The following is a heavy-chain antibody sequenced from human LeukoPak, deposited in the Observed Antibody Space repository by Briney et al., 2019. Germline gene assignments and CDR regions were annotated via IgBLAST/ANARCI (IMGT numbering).Heavy chain of an antibody. CDR2: INPSGGST. J-gene: IGHJ1*01. D-gene: IGHD3-22*01. CDR3: ARGPSTYDSSGYWLQH. Sequence: ASVKVSCKASGYTFTSYYMHWVRQAPGQGLEWMGIINPSGGSTSYAQKFQGRVTMTRDTPTSTVYMEPSSLRSEDTAVYYCARGPSTYDSSGYWLQHWGQGTLVTVSS. CDR1: GYTFTSYY. V-gene: IGHV1-46*01.